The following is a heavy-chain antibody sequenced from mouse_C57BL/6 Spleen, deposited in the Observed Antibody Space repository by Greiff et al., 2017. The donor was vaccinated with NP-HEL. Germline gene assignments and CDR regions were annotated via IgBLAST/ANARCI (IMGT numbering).Heavy chain of an antibody. CDR3: GRAQATNYYAMDY. V-gene: IGHV1-80*01. Sequence: VQLVEPGAELVKPGASVKISCKASGYAFSSYWMNWVKQRPGKGLEWIGKIYPGDGDTNYNGKFKGKATLTADKSSSTAYMQLSSLTSEDSAVYFWGRAQATNYYAMDYWGQGTSVTVSS. D-gene: IGHD3-2*02. CDR1: GYAFSSYW. CDR2: IYPGDGDT. J-gene: IGHJ4*01.